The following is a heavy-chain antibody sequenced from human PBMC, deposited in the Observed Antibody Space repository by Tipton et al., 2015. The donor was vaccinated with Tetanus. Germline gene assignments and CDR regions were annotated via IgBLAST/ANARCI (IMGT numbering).Heavy chain of an antibody. CDR2: ITTTSDTI. D-gene: IGHD3-10*01. J-gene: IGHJ3*01. CDR3: AKDLDRGVMTIYGQGFDV. CDR1: GSTFSSYN. V-gene: IGHV3-48*02. Sequence: SLRLSCAASGSTFSSYNMNWVRQAPGKGLEWVSYITTTSDTIYYADSVKGRFTISRDNAKDSLFLQMNSLRDEDTALYYCAKDLDRGVMTIYGQGFDVWGQGTMVTVSS.